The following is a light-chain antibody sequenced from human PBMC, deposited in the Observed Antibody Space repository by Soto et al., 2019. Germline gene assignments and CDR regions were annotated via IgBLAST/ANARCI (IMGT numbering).Light chain of an antibody. Sequence: AIQLTPSPSSLSASVGDRVTITCRASQGITSALAWYQQKPGKAPKLLIYDASTLESGVPSRFSGSGSGTDFTLTISSPQPEDFATYYCHHFNNYPAYPFGQGTKLEIK. J-gene: IGKJ2*01. CDR3: HHFNNYPAYP. CDR1: QGITSA. CDR2: DAS. V-gene: IGKV1D-13*01.